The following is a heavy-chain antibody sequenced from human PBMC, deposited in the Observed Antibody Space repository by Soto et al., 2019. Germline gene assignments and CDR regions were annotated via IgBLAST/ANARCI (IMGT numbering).Heavy chain of an antibody. CDR3: ARLGHPGH. Sequence: QVQLVQSGAEVKKPGSSVKVSCTASGGSLRNSVISWVRQAPAQRLEWIGGVIPILGTANYAQKFQGRVTMTADEATSTAYMDLSSLRPDDTAVYYCARLGHPGHWGPGTLVIVSS. V-gene: IGHV1-69*01. CDR1: GGSLRNSV. J-gene: IGHJ4*02. CDR2: VIPILGTA.